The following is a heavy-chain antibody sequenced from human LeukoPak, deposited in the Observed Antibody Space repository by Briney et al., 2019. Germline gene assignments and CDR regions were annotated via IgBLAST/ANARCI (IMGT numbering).Heavy chain of an antibody. Sequence: SETLSLTCTVSGGSISSHYWSWIRQPPGKVLEWIGYIYYSGSTYYNPSLRSRVTISVDTSKNLFSLKLSSVTAADTVVYYCARVQRPLDGADYWGQGTLVTVSS. V-gene: IGHV4-59*11. D-gene: IGHD1-1*01. CDR3: ARVQRPLDGADY. CDR1: GGSISSHY. CDR2: IYYSGST. J-gene: IGHJ4*02.